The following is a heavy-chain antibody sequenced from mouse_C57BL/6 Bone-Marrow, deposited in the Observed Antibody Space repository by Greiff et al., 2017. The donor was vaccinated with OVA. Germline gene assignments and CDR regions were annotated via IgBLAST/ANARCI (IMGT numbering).Heavy chain of an antibody. CDR1: GYTFTSYW. Sequence: VQLQQSGAELVMPGASVKLSCKASGYTFTSYWMHWVKQRPGQGLEWIGEIDPSDSYTNYNQKFKGKSTLTVDKSSSTAYMQLSSLTSEDSAVYYCAREAAQGFAYWGQGTLVTVSA. V-gene: IGHV1-69*01. CDR3: AREAAQGFAY. CDR2: IDPSDSYT. J-gene: IGHJ3*01.